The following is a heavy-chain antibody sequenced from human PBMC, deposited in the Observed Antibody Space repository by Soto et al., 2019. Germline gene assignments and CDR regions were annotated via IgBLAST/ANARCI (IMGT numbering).Heavy chain of an antibody. CDR2: ISGSGGST. CDR3: AKRPHIAPSLHWYIAL. J-gene: IGHJ2*01. CDR1: GFTFSNYA. D-gene: IGHD6-13*01. V-gene: IGHV3-23*01. Sequence: EVQLLESGGGLVQPGGSLTLSCAASGFTFSNYAMSWVRQAPGKGLEWVSSISGSGGSTWYADSVKGRFTISRDNSKKILYLQMDSLRAEDTGLFYGAKRPHIAPSLHWYIALWGRGTLVTVSS.